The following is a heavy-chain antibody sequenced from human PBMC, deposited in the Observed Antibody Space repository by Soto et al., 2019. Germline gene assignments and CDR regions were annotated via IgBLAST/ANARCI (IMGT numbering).Heavy chain of an antibody. Sequence: QVQLVESGGGVVQPGRSLRLSCAASGFTFSSYGMHWVRQAPGKGLEWVAVISYDGSNKYYADSVKGRFTISRDNSKNTQYLQNNSLRAEDTAVYYCAKDIRVRELGFQHWGQGTLVTVSS. V-gene: IGHV3-30*18. CDR3: AKDIRVRELGFQH. CDR1: GFTFSSYG. CDR2: ISYDGSNK. D-gene: IGHD1-26*01. J-gene: IGHJ1*01.